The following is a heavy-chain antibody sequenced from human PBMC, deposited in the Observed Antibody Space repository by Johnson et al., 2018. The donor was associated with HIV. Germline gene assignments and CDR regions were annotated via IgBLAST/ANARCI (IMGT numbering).Heavy chain of an antibody. CDR3: AKDLVYYYSLGLDAFDM. CDR2: IFSVGDV. V-gene: IGHV3-NL1*01. D-gene: IGHD3-10*01. CDR1: GFTFSSYW. Sequence: QVQLVESGGGVVQPGGSLRLSCAASGFTFSSYWMHWVRQAPGKGLVWVSVIFSVGDVYYADSVKGRFTISRDDSGNTLYLEMNSLRLVDTAVYYCAKDLVYYYSLGLDAFDMWGQGTMVTVSS. J-gene: IGHJ3*02.